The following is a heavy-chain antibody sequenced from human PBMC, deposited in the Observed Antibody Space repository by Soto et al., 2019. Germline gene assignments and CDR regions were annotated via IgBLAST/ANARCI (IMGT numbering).Heavy chain of an antibody. CDR2: ISSSSSYI. CDR1: GFTFSSYS. CDR3: ARSFGVVISDWFDP. Sequence: LRLSCAASGFTFSSYSMNWVRQAPGKGLEWVSSISSSSSYIYYADSVKGRFTISRDNAKNSLYLQMNSLRAEDTAVYYCARSFGVVISDWFDPWGQGTLVTVSS. J-gene: IGHJ5*02. D-gene: IGHD3-3*01. V-gene: IGHV3-21*01.